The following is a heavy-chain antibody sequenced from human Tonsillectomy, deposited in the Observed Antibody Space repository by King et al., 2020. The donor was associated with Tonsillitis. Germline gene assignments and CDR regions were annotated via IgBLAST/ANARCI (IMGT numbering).Heavy chain of an antibody. J-gene: IGHJ4*02. Sequence: VQLVESGGGLVQPGGSLRLSCAASGFTFRNYAMSWVRQAPGKGLEWVSTISNSNGSTYYADSVKGRFTISRDNSKNTLYLQMNSLRAEATALYYCAKSLYYYDGSGTTNLYYFDYWGQGTLVTVSS. D-gene: IGHD3-22*01. CDR2: ISNSNGST. CDR1: GFTFRNYA. CDR3: AKSLYYYDGSGTTNLYYFDY. V-gene: IGHV3-23*04.